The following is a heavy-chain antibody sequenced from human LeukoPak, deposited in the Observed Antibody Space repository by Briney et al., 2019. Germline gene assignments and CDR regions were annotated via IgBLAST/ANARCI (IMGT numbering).Heavy chain of an antibody. CDR2: IWYDGSNK. CDR3: ARGRRGDFWSGYSYYFDY. CDR1: GFTFSSYG. D-gene: IGHD3-3*01. V-gene: IGHV3-33*01. J-gene: IGHJ4*02. Sequence: PGGSLRLSCAASGFTFSSYGMHWVRQAPGKGLEWVAVIWYDGSNKYYADSVKGRFTTSRDNSKNTLYLQMNSLRAEDTAVYYCARGRRGDFWSGYSYYFDYWGQGTLVTVSS.